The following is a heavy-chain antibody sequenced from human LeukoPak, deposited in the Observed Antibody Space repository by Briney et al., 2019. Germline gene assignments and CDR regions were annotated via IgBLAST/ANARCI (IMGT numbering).Heavy chain of an antibody. CDR3: ARGGKVGDYVRS. V-gene: IGHV4-31*01. J-gene: IGHJ4*02. CDR2: IDDSEST. D-gene: IGHD4-17*01. CDR1: GASISRGGYY. Sequence: PAQTLSLTCTVSGASISRGGYYWVWLRQHPGKGLEWIVYIDDSESTYYNPSLKRLFTISVDTSKNQFCLKLSSVTAADTAVYHCARGGKVGDYVRSWGQGTPVTVS.